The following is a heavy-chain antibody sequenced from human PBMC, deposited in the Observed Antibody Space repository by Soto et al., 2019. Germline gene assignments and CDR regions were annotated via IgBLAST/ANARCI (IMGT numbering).Heavy chain of an antibody. Sequence: QVQLVQSGAEVKKPGSSVKVSCKASGGTFSTYTLYWVRQAPGQGLEWMGGISPGIDIRDYAQKFQGRVTITADESTSAVYMQPSTLISEETALYWWAGGMCFGGSCSLDVWGQGTLVTVSS. D-gene: IGHD2-15*01. CDR1: GGTFSTYT. CDR3: AGGMCFGGSCSLDV. CDR2: ISPGIDIR. J-gene: IGHJ4*02. V-gene: IGHV1-69*12.